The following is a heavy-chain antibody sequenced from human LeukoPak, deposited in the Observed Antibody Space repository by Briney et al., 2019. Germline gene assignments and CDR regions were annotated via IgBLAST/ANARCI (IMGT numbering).Heavy chain of an antibody. D-gene: IGHD3-10*01. J-gene: IGHJ4*02. CDR2: ISGSGGST. Sequence: GGSLRLSCAASGFTFSSYGMSWVRQAPGKGLEWVSAISGSGGSTYYADSVKGRFTISRDNSKNTLYLQMNSLRAEDTAVYYCANRGTMVRGVITQLDYWGQGTLVTVSS. CDR3: ANRGTMVRGVITQLDY. V-gene: IGHV3-23*01. CDR1: GFTFSSYG.